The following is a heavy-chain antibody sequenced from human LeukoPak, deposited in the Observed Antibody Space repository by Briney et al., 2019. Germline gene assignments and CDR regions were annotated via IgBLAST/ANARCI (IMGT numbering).Heavy chain of an antibody. CDR3: ARSYCSGGSCYSPAPDY. V-gene: IGHV4-61*02. CDR2: IYTSGST. D-gene: IGHD2-15*01. CDR1: GGSISSGSYY. Sequence: SETLSLTCTVSGGSISSGSYYWSCIRQPAGKGLEWIGRIYTSGSTNYNPSLKSRVTISVDTSKNQFSLKLNSVTAADTAVYYCARSYCSGGSCYSPAPDYWGQGTLVTVSS. J-gene: IGHJ4*02.